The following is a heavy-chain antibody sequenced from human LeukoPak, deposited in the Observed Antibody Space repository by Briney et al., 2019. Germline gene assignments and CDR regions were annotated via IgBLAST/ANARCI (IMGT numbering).Heavy chain of an antibody. CDR1: GFTFSSYS. V-gene: IGHV3-21*01. J-gene: IGHJ3*02. D-gene: IGHD3-9*01. CDR2: ISSSSSYI. CDR3: ARANPYYDILTGYGRGCPGAFDI. Sequence: GGSLRLSCAASGFTFSSYSMNWVRQAPGKGLEWVSSISSSSSYIYYADSVKGRFTISRDNAKNSLYLQMNSLRAEDTAVYYCARANPYYDILTGYGRGCPGAFDIWGQGTMVTVSS.